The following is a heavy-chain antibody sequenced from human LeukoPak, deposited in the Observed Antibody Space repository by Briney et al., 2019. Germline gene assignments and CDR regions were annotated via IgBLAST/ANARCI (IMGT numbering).Heavy chain of an antibody. CDR2: IWYDGSNK. D-gene: IGHD1-26*01. J-gene: IGHJ4*02. CDR3: ARDNSGSYPYYFDY. CDR1: GFTFSSYG. V-gene: IGHV3-33*01. Sequence: GGSLRLSCAASGFTFSSYGMHWVRQAPGKGLEWVAVIWYDGSNKYYADSAKGRFTISRDNSKNTLYLQMNSLRAEDTAVYYCARDNSGSYPYYFDYWGQGTLVTVSS.